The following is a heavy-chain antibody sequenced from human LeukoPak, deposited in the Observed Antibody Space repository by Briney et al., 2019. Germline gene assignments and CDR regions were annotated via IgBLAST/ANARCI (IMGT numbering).Heavy chain of an antibody. D-gene: IGHD6-13*01. V-gene: IGHV3-21*01. Sequence: GGSLRLSCAASRLTFSNYTMNWVRQAPGKGLEWVSSISRSGRFTFYADSLKGRFTIFRDNANNLLYLQVNSLRAEDTALYYCATIAAGGLDSWGQGTLVTVSS. CDR2: ISRSGRFT. CDR3: ATIAAGGLDS. J-gene: IGHJ4*02. CDR1: RLTFSNYT.